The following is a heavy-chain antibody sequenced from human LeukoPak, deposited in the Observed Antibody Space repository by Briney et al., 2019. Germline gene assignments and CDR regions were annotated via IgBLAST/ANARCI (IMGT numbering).Heavy chain of an antibody. CDR2: IIPIFGIA. V-gene: IGHV1-69*04. CDR1: GGTVSSYA. CDR3: ARGTGGAYYFDY. J-gene: IGHJ4*02. D-gene: IGHD3-16*01. Sequence: SVKVSCKASGGTVSSYAISWVRQAPGQGLEWMGRIIPIFGIANYAQKFQGRVTITADKSTSTAYMELSSLRSEDTAVYYCARGTGGAYYFDYWGQGTLVTVSS.